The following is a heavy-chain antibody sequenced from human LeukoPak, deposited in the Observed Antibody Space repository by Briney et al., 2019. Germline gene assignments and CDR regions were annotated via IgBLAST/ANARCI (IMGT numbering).Heavy chain of an antibody. D-gene: IGHD3-16*01. V-gene: IGHV4-38-2*01. CDR1: GYSISSGYY. Sequence: TLSLTCAVSGYSISSGYYWIWIRQPPGKGLEWIGSIYYSGSAFYNPSLQSRVTVSIDTSNNQLSLSLTSVTGTDTAVYYCAKTLRLGELWDWGQGSLVTVSS. CDR2: IYYSGSA. J-gene: IGHJ4*02. CDR3: AKTLRLGELWD.